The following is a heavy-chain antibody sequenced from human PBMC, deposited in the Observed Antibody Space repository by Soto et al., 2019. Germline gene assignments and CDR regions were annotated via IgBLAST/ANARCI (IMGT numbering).Heavy chain of an antibody. CDR2: INAGNGNT. V-gene: IGHV1-3*01. Sequence: ASVKVSCKASGYTFTSYAMHWVRQAPGQRLEWMGWINAGNGNTKYSQKFQGRVTITRDTSASTAYIELSSLRSEDTAVYYCARVPGAGSSSSIGPPSHGMDVWGQGTTVTVSS. CDR1: GYTFTSYA. CDR3: ARVPGAGSSSSIGPPSHGMDV. J-gene: IGHJ6*02. D-gene: IGHD6-6*01.